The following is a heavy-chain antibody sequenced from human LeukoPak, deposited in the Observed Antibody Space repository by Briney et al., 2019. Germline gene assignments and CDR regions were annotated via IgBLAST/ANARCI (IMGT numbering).Heavy chain of an antibody. V-gene: IGHV3-43D*04. Sequence: GGSLSLSCAVSGFTFDDYAMHWVRQAPGKGLEWVSLISWDGGSTYYADSVKGRFTISRDNRKNSLYLQMNCLRAEDTALYYCAEDWGYGGNSGPFDYWGQGTLVTVSS. D-gene: IGHD4-23*01. CDR3: AEDWGYGGNSGPFDY. CDR1: GFTFDDYA. J-gene: IGHJ4*02. CDR2: ISWDGGST.